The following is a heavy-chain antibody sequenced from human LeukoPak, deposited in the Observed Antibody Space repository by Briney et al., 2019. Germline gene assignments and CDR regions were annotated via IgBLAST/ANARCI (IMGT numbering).Heavy chain of an antibody. CDR2: IIPIFGSA. V-gene: IGHV1-69*05. J-gene: IGHJ5*02. D-gene: IGHD4-23*01. CDR1: GGSLSGYA. Sequence: SVKVSCKASGGSLSGYAITWVRQAPGQGLEWMGDIIPIFGSANYAQKFQGRVTITTDESTTTAFMELNSLTSDDTAVYYCARGGVTHNWFDPWGQGTLVTVSS. CDR3: ARGGVTHNWFDP.